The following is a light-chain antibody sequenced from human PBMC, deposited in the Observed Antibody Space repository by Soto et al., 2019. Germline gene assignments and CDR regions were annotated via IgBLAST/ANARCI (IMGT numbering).Light chain of an antibody. CDR2: SNN. J-gene: IGLJ2*01. V-gene: IGLV1-44*01. CDR1: SSNIGSNT. Sequence: QSVRTQPPSASGTPGQRVTISCSGSSSNIGSNTVNWYQQLPGTAPKLLIYSNNQRPSGVPDRFSGSKSGTSASLAISGLQSEDEADYYCAAWDDSLMVVVFGGGTKLTVL. CDR3: AAWDDSLMVVV.